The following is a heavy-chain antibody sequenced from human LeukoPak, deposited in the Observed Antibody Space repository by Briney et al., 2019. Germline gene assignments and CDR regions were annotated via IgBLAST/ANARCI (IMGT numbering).Heavy chain of an antibody. CDR3: AKDSNYYDSSGYFAFDI. CDR2: ISGSGGST. D-gene: IGHD3-22*01. V-gene: IGHV3-23*01. CDR1: GFTFSSYA. J-gene: IGHJ3*02. Sequence: ASVKVSCKASGFTFSSYAMSWVRQAPGKGLEWVSAISGSGGSTYYADSVKGRFTISRDNSKNTLYLQMNSLRAEDTAVYYCAKDSNYYDSSGYFAFDIWGQGTMVTVSS.